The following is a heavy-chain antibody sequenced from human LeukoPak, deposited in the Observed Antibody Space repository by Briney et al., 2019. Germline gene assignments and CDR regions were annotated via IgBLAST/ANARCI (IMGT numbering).Heavy chain of an antibody. CDR2: IRHDGSNK. J-gene: IGHJ4*02. V-gene: IGHV3-30*02. D-gene: IGHD3-22*01. Sequence: GGSLRLSCAASGFTFSSYGMHWVRQAPGKGLEWVAFIRHDGSNKYYADSVKGRFTISRDNSKNTLYLQMNSLRAEDTAVYYCAKAYNYYDSSGYYIDYWGQGTLVTVSS. CDR3: AKAYNYYDSSGYYIDY. CDR1: GFTFSSYG.